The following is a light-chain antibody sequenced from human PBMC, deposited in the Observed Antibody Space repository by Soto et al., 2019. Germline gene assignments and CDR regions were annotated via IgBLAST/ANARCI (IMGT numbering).Light chain of an antibody. Sequence: QSVLTQPPSASGSPGQSVTISCAGTSSDVGGYDYVSWYQQHPGKAPKLIIYEVNKRPSGVPDRFSGSKSANTASLTVSGLQAEDEADYYCSSYAGSNNLRMFGGGTK. CDR3: SSYAGSNNLRM. CDR2: EVN. J-gene: IGLJ3*02. V-gene: IGLV2-8*01. CDR1: SSDVGGYDY.